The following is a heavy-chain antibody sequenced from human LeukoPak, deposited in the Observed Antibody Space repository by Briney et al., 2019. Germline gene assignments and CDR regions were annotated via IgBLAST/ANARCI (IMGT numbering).Heavy chain of an antibody. D-gene: IGHD5-24*01. CDR1: GYAFTSYD. J-gene: IGHJ4*02. CDR3: ARELRRDEH. V-gene: IGHV1-8*01. CDR2: MNPNSGNT. Sequence: GAAVKVSFKASGYAFTSYDIYWVRQATPQGLEWMGGMNPNSGNTGNAYKFEGRLTKTRDTSISTDYMELSSLRSEDTAIYYCARELRRDEHWGQGTLVTVSS.